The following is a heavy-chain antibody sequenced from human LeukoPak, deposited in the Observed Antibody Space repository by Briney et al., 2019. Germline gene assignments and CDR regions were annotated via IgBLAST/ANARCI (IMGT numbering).Heavy chain of an antibody. CDR2: IYPGDSDT. Sequence: GESLKISCKGSGYSFTSYWIGWVRQMPGKGLEWMGIIYPGDSDTRYSPSFQGQVTISADKSISTAYLQWSSLKASDTAMYYCAARNYDLWSGYYPYYFDYWGQGTLVTVSS. CDR3: AARNYDLWSGYYPYYFDY. V-gene: IGHV5-51*01. J-gene: IGHJ4*02. CDR1: GYSFTSYW. D-gene: IGHD3-3*01.